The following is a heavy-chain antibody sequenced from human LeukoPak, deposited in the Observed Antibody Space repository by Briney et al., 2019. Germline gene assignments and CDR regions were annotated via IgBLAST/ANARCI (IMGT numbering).Heavy chain of an antibody. CDR1: GFTFTNYS. Sequence: GGSLRLSCAASGFTFTNYSMNWVRQTPGKGLEWVSSVSSSSTYKYYADSVKGRFTISRDNARNSLYLQMNSLRVDDTAVYYCYPHYYGSGNLNWFDPWGQGTLVTVSS. CDR2: VSSSSTYK. D-gene: IGHD3-10*01. J-gene: IGHJ5*02. V-gene: IGHV3-21*01. CDR3: YPHYYGSGNLNWFDP.